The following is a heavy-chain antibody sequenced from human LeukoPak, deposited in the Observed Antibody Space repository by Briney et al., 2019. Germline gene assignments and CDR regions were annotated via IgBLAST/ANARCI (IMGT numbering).Heavy chain of an antibody. D-gene: IGHD6-19*01. J-gene: IGHJ4*02. CDR2: IYTSGST. V-gene: IGHV4-4*07. CDR1: GGSISSYY. Sequence: PSGTLSLTCTVSGGSISSYYWSCIRQPAGKGLEWIGRIYTSGSTNNNPSLKSRDIMSVDTSKNKFSLRLSSVTAADTAVYYCARESVAGLGRYFDYWGQGTLVTVSS. CDR3: ARESVAGLGRYFDY.